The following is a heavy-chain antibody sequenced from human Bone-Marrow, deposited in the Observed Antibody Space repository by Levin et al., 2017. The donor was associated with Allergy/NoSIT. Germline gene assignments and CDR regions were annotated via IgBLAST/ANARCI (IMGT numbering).Heavy chain of an antibody. CDR2: ISAYTGNT. J-gene: IGHJ1*01. CDR3: ASSDGTDYFHH. V-gene: IGHV1-18*01. CDR1: CYTFSSFC. Sequence: ASVKVSCKASCYTFSSFCFFWVRQAPGHGLEWLVWISAYTGNTNYAQQFQGRVTMPSSPSTNTVYMELTRLRSDDTAVYYCASSDGTDYFHHWGQGTLVTVSS. D-gene: IGHD5-24*01.